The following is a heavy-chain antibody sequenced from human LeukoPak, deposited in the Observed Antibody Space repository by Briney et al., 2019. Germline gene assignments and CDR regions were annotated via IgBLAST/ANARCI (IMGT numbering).Heavy chain of an antibody. V-gene: IGHV3-33*01. Sequence: GGSLRLSCAASGFTFSSYGMPWVRQAPGKGLEWVAVIWYDGSNKYYADSVKGRFTISRDNSKNTLYLQMNSLRAEDTAVYYCARGYYAGYYFDYWGQGTLVTVSS. J-gene: IGHJ4*02. CDR3: ARGYYAGYYFDY. CDR1: GFTFSSYG. D-gene: IGHD3-10*01. CDR2: IWYDGSNK.